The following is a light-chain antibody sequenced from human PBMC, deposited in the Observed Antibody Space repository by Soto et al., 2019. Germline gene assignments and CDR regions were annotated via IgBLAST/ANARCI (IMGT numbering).Light chain of an antibody. Sequence: DIQMTQSPSSLSASVGDRVTITCEASQGIANYLNWYQQKPGKAPELLIFDVSNLQTGVPSRFSGSGSGTYFTLTISSLQTEDFATYYCQQYDDLPLTFGGGTKVDIK. CDR1: QGIANY. CDR3: QQYDDLPLT. J-gene: IGKJ4*01. V-gene: IGKV1-33*01. CDR2: DVS.